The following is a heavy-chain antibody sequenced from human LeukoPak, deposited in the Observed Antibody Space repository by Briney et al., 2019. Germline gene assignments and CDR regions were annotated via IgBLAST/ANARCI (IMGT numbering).Heavy chain of an antibody. D-gene: IGHD3-16*02. CDR2: IYPGDSDT. CDR3: ARAGQAQMLSTWFDP. V-gene: IGHV5-51*01. J-gene: IGHJ5*02. CDR1: GSPFTNYW. Sequence: GGALQISCQGSGSPFTNYWMGWGRQVPGKGVGGMGIIYPGDSDTRYSPSFQGQVTISADKSISTAYLQWSSLKASDTAMYYCARAGQAQMLSTWFDPWGQGTLVTVSS.